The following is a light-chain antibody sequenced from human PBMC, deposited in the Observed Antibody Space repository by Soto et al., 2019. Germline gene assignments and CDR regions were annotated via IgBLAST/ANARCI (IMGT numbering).Light chain of an antibody. J-gene: IGKJ1*01. CDR2: GAS. V-gene: IGKV3-20*01. Sequence: EIVLTQSPGTLSLSPGERVTLSCRASQNVSSTYLAWYQQKAGQAPRLLIDGASSRATGIPDRFSGIGSGTDFTLTINRLEPEDFAVYCCQQYGGSPRTFGQGTKVEIK. CDR1: QNVSSTY. CDR3: QQYGGSPRT.